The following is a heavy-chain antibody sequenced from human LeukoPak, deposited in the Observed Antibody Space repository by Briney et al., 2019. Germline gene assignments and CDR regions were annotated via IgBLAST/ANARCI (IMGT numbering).Heavy chain of an antibody. J-gene: IGHJ2*01. Sequence: SETLSLTCSVSGGSISSNGYYWGWIRQPPGKGLEWIGSIYYSGSTFDNPSLKSRVTISMDKSRNQFSLKLSSVTAADTAVYYCARGTVTSEKDFWYFDLWGRGTLVTVSS. CDR1: GGSISSNGYY. V-gene: IGHV4-39*07. CDR3: ARGTVTSEKDFWYFDL. CDR2: IYYSGST. D-gene: IGHD4-17*01.